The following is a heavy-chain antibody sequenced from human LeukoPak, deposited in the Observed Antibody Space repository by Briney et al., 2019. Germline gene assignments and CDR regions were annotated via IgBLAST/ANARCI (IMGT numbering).Heavy chain of an antibody. Sequence: GGSLRLSCAASGFTFSSYAMHWVRQAPGKGLEWVAVISYDGSNKYYADSVKGRFTISRDNSKNTLYLQMNSLRAEDTAVYYCARGWPRSVVVVPAAIPDYWGQGTLVTVSS. V-gene: IGHV3-30-3*01. CDR2: ISYDGSNK. D-gene: IGHD2-2*01. CDR3: ARGWPRSVVVVPAAIPDY. CDR1: GFTFSSYA. J-gene: IGHJ4*02.